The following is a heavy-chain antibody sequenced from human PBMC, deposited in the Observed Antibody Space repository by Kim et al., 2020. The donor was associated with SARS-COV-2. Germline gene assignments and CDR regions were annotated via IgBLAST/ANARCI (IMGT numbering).Heavy chain of an antibody. V-gene: IGHV1-18*01. CDR2: ISAYNGNT. J-gene: IGHJ4*02. Sequence: ASVKVSCKASGYTFTSYGISWVRQAPGQGLEWMGWISAYNGNTNYAQKLQGRVTMTTDTSTSTAYMELRSLRSDDTAVYYCARVGVQRYQLPVNFDYWGQGTLVTVSS. CDR3: ARVGVQRYQLPVNFDY. D-gene: IGHD2-2*01. CDR1: GYTFTSYG.